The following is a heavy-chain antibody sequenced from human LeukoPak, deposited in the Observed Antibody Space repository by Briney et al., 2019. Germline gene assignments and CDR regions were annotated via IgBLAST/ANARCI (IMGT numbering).Heavy chain of an antibody. CDR2: ISGYNGNT. D-gene: IGHD6-19*01. CDR3: ARAETSGWFYFDY. J-gene: IGHJ4*02. Sequence: EASVKVSCKASGYTFTNYDISWVRQAPGQGLEWMGWISGYNGNTNYAQKLQGRVTMTTDTSTSTAYMELRSLRSDDTAVYYCARAETSGWFYFDYWGQGTLVTVSS. CDR1: GYTFTNYD. V-gene: IGHV1-18*01.